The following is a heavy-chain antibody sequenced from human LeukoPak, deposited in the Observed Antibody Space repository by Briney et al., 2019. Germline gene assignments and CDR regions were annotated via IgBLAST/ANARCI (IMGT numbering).Heavy chain of an antibody. V-gene: IGHV3-66*01. CDR1: GITVTSHY. Sequence: GGSLRLSCAASGITVTSHYMTWVRQAPGKGLEWVSLMYSRGSTYYADSVKGRFTISRDNSKNTVYLQMNSLRADDTAVYFCASGYDGGAFYDYWGQGSLVTVSS. CDR2: MYSRGST. D-gene: IGHD3-22*01. J-gene: IGHJ4*02. CDR3: ASGYDGGAFYDY.